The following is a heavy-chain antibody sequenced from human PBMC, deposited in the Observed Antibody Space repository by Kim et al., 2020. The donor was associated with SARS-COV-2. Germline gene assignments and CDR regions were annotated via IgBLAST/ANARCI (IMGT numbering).Heavy chain of an antibody. Sequence: SETLSLTCTVSGGSISRSNSHWGWIRQPPGKGLEWIGSVYYSGSTFYNPSLKSRVTISXXTSEXPLSLXLASVTAADTAVYYXARLXMTGIXGRGWXDPWGQGTLVTVSS. CDR3: ARLXMTGIXGRGWXDP. J-gene: IGHJ5*02. D-gene: IGHD1-1*01. CDR2: VYYSGST. V-gene: IGHV4-39*01. CDR1: GGSISRSNSH.